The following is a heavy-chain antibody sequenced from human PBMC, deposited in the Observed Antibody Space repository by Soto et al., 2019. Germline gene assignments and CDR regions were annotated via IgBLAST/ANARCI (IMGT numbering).Heavy chain of an antibody. Sequence: GGSVKVSCKASGGTFSSYAISWVRQAPGQGLEWMGGIIPIFGTANYAQKFQGRVTITADESTSTAYMELSSLRSEDTAVYYCARGRREYCSSTSCYRAYYYYGMDVWGQGTTVTVSS. J-gene: IGHJ6*02. CDR2: IIPIFGTA. CDR3: ARGRREYCSSTSCYRAYYYYGMDV. V-gene: IGHV1-69*13. D-gene: IGHD2-2*02. CDR1: GGTFSSYA.